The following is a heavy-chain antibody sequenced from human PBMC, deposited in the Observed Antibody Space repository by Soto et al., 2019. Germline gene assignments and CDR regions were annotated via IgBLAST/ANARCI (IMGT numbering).Heavy chain of an antibody. J-gene: IGHJ5*02. CDR2: IYHGVST. CDR3: ARVGPWVPYYYDSSPYNFENWLDP. Sequence: SETLSLTCAVSGYSISSGYYWGWLRQPPGKGLEWIGSIYHGVSTYYNPSLNSRVTLSIDMTNNHVSLILNSVTAADTAVYYWARVGPWVPYYYDSSPYNFENWLDPWGQGTLVTVSS. V-gene: IGHV4-38-2*01. CDR1: GYSISSGYY. D-gene: IGHD3-22*01.